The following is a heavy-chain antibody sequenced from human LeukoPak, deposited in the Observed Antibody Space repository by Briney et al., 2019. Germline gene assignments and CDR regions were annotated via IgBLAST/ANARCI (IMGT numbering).Heavy chain of an antibody. Sequence: AGGSLRLSCAASGFTFSDYWMNWVRQAPGKGLEWVANIKEDGSEKYYVDSVKGRFTISRDNAKKSLYLQMNSLRAEDTAVYYCASRKQWDMIDYWGQGTLVTVSS. V-gene: IGHV3-7*01. CDR1: GFTFSDYW. CDR2: IKEDGSEK. J-gene: IGHJ4*02. CDR3: ASRKQWDMIDY. D-gene: IGHD2-15*01.